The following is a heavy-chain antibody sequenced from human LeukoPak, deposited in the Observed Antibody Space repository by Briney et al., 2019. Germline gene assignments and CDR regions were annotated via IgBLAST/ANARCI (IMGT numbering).Heavy chain of an antibody. CDR3: AKSHSVVRRGYFDY. Sequence: GGSLRLSCASSGFTFSSFAMSWVRQAPGKGLEWLSTISDSGGSTYYADSVRGRFTISRDNSKDTLYVQMNSLRAEDAAVYYCAKSHSVVRRGYFDYWGQGALVTVSS. CDR2: ISDSGGST. D-gene: IGHD2-2*01. V-gene: IGHV3-23*01. CDR1: GFTFSSFA. J-gene: IGHJ4*02.